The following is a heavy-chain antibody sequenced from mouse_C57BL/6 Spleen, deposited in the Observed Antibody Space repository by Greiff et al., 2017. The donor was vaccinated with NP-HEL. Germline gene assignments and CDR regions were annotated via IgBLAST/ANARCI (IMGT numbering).Heavy chain of an antibody. V-gene: IGHV1-19*01. J-gene: IGHJ2*01. CDR1: GYTFTDYY. CDR2: INPYNGGT. CDR3: ARVYYYGSSYFDY. D-gene: IGHD1-1*01. Sequence: EVQLQQSGPVLVKPGASVKMSCKASGYTFTDYYMNWVKQSHGKSLEWIGVINPYNGGTSYNQKFKGKATLTVDKASSTAYMELNSLTSEYSAVYYCARVYYYGSSYFDYWGQGTTLTVSS.